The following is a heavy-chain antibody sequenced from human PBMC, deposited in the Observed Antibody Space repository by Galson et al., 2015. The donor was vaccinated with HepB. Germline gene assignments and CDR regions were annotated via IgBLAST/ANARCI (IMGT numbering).Heavy chain of an antibody. V-gene: IGHV3-30-3*01. CDR2: ISYDGSNK. Sequence: SLRLSCAASGFTFSSYAMHWVRQAPGKGLEWVAVISYDGSNKYYADSVKGRFTISRDNSKNTLYLQMNSLRAEDTAVYYCARAGVGATGGGLDYWGQGTLVTVSS. D-gene: IGHD1-26*01. CDR1: GFTFSSYA. CDR3: ARAGVGATGGGLDY. J-gene: IGHJ4*02.